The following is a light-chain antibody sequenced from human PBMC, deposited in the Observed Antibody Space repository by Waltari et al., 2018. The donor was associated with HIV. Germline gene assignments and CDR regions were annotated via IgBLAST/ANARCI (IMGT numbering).Light chain of an antibody. CDR3: STFAPTNKFYVL. J-gene: IGLJ2*01. CDR1: SSDIGGYNY. V-gene: IGLV2-8*01. Sequence: QSTLTQPPSASGSPGQSVTISCTGTSSDIGGYNYVSWYQQHPGKAPKLIMTEGTMAPPGVPDRCSGSKSGTTAPLTVSGLQADDEALYYCSTFAPTNKFYVLFGGGTTLTVL. CDR2: EGT.